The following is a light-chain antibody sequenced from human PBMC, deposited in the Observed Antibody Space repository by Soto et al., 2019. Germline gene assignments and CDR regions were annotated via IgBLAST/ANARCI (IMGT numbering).Light chain of an antibody. CDR2: DAS. J-gene: IGKJ4*01. V-gene: IGKV3-11*01. CDR1: QSVSSY. Sequence: IVLTQSTATLSLSPGERATLSCSAGQSVSSYLAWYQQKPGQAPRLLIYDASNRATGIPARFSGSGSGTDFTLTISSLEPEDFAVYYCQQLSNLPPLPSCGGSNVDI. CDR3: QQLSNLPPLP.